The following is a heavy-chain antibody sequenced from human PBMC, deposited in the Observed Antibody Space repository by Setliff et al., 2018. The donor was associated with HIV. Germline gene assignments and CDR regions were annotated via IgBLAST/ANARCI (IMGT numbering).Heavy chain of an antibody. CDR2: ITPISGTA. J-gene: IGHJ6*03. D-gene: IGHD3-16*02. V-gene: IGHV1-69*13. CDR3: VRGVQYYRSTYYYYYMDV. Sequence: SVKVSCKASGGTFSSYGISWVRQAPGQGLEWMGGITPISGTANYAQKFQGRVTIAADEFTSTAYMELSSLRSEDTAVYYCVRGVQYYRSTYYYYYMDVWGKGTTVTVSS. CDR1: GGTFSSYG.